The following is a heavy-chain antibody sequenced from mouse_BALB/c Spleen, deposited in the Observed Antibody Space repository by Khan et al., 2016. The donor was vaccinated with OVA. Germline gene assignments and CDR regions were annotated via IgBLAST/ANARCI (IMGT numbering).Heavy chain of an antibody. J-gene: IGHJ4*01. Sequence: EVELVESGPGLVNPSQSLSLTCTVTGYSITSDYAWNWIRQFPGNKLEWMGYISYSGSTSYNPSLKSRISITRDTSKNQFFLQLNSVTTEDTAAYDGYGTDGYYDYAMDYWGQGTSITVSS. D-gene: IGHD2-3*01. V-gene: IGHV3-2*02. CDR2: ISYSGST. CDR3: YGTDGYYDYAMDY. CDR1: GYSITSDYA.